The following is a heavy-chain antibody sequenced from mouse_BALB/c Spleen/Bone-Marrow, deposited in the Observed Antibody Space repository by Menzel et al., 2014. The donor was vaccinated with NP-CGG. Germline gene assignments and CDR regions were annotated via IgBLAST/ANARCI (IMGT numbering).Heavy chain of an antibody. D-gene: IGHD1-1*01. Sequence: EVQVVESGPSLVKPSQTLSLTCSVTGDSIPSGYWNWIRKFPGNKFEYMGYISHSGSTYYNPSLKSRISITRDTSKNQFYLKLSSVTTEDTATYYCARDYGSSFDYWGQGTTLTVSS. CDR1: GDSIPSGY. J-gene: IGHJ2*01. CDR3: ARDYGSSFDY. CDR2: ISHSGST. V-gene: IGHV3-8*02.